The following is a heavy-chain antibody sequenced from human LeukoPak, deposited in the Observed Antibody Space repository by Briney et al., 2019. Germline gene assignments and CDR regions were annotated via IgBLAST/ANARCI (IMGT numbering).Heavy chain of an antibody. CDR3: ARESDYYDSSGYYMYFDY. Sequence: PGGSLRLSCAASGFTFSDYYMSWIRQAPGKGLEWVSYISSSGSTIYYADSVKGRFTISRDNAKNSLYLQMNSLRAEDTAVYYCARESDYYDSSGYYMYFDYWGQGTLVTVSS. CDR1: GFTFSDYY. CDR2: ISSSGSTI. D-gene: IGHD3-22*01. J-gene: IGHJ4*02. V-gene: IGHV3-11*04.